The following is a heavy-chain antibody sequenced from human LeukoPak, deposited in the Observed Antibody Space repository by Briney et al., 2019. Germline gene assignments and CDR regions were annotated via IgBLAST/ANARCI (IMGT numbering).Heavy chain of an antibody. CDR2: ISSSSSYI. CDR3: ARDQSYGDYLLSFLDV. CDR1: GFTFSSYS. V-gene: IGHV3-21*01. Sequence: GGSLRLSCAASGFTFSSYSMNWVRQAPGKGLEWVSSISSSSSYIYYADSVKGRFTISRDNAKNSLYLQMNSLRAEDTAVYYCARDQSYGDYLLSFLDVWGRGTTVTVSS. J-gene: IGHJ6*04. D-gene: IGHD4-17*01.